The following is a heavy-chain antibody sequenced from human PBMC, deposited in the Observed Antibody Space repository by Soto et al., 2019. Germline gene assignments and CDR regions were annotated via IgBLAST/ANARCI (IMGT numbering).Heavy chain of an antibody. CDR2: IYYSGST. D-gene: IGHD3-3*01. Sequence: QVQLQESGPGLVKPSQTLSLTCTVSGGSISTGGYYWSWIRQHPGKGLEWIGYIYYSGSTYYNPSLKSRVNITVDTSKNQFSLKLSSVTAADTAVYYCARSGGYYYYFDYWGQGTLVTVSS. CDR1: GGSISTGGYY. J-gene: IGHJ4*02. V-gene: IGHV4-31*03. CDR3: ARSGGYYYYFDY.